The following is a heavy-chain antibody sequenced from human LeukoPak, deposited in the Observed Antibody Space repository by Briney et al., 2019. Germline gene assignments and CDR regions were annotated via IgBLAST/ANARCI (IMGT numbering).Heavy chain of an antibody. CDR3: ARGVTVLLWRYYFDY. V-gene: IGHV3-53*01. J-gene: IGHJ4*02. CDR1: GLTVRNNY. Sequence: GGSLRLSCAASGLTVRNNYMSWVRQAPGKGLEWVSVVYSDGSTYYEDSVKGRFTISRDTSKNTLSLQMNSLRVEDTAVYYCARGVTVLLWRYYFDYWGQGTLVTVSS. CDR2: VYSDGST. D-gene: IGHD3-10*01.